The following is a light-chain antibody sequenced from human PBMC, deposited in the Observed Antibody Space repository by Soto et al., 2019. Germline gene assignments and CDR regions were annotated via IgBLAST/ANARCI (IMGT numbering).Light chain of an antibody. CDR1: RSVSNY. V-gene: IGKV3-11*01. J-gene: IGKJ4*01. CDR2: DAS. CDR3: QQRSDWLT. Sequence: EIVLTQSPATLSLSPGERATLSCRASRSVSNYLCWYQQKPGQAPRLLIFDASNRATGIPARFSGSGSGTDFTLTISSLEPEYVAVYYCQQRSDWLTFGGGTKVEIK.